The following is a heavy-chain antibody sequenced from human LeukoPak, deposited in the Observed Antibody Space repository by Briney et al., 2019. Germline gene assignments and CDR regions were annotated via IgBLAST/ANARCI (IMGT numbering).Heavy chain of an antibody. CDR1: GGSFSGYY. D-gene: IGHD2-15*01. Sequence: PSETLSLTCAVYGGSFSGYYWSWIRQPPGKGLEWIGEINHSGSTNYNPSLKSRVTISLDTSKNQFSLRLSSVTAADTAVYYCARGRLAPRSGGGRSHYYGMDVWGQGTTVTVSS. CDR3: ARGRLAPRSGGGRSHYYGMDV. J-gene: IGHJ6*02. CDR2: INHSGST. V-gene: IGHV4-34*01.